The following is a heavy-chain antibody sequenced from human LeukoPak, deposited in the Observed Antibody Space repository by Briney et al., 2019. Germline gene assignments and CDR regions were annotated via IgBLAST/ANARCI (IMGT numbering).Heavy chain of an antibody. V-gene: IGHV5-51*01. J-gene: IGHJ6*02. Sequence: GESLKISCKGSGYSFTSYWIGWVRQMPGKGLEWMGIIYPGDSDTRYSPSFQGQVTISADKSISTAYLQWSSLKASDTAMYYCAGYSSGWAAGNDYYGMDVWGQGTTVTVSS. D-gene: IGHD6-19*01. CDR3: AGYSSGWAAGNDYYGMDV. CDR1: GYSFTSYW. CDR2: IYPGDSDT.